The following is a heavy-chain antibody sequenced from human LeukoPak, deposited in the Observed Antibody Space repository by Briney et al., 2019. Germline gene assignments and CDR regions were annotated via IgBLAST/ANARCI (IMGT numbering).Heavy chain of an antibody. Sequence: SETLSLTCTVSGGSISSYYWSWIRQPPGKGLEWIGYIYYGGSTNYNPSLKSRVTISVDTSKNQFSLKLSSVTAADTAVYYCARGGGRIAAAGTGKYYYYYGMDVWGQGTTVTVSS. V-gene: IGHV4-59*01. CDR3: ARGGGRIAAAGTGKYYYYYGMDV. J-gene: IGHJ6*02. D-gene: IGHD6-13*01. CDR1: GGSISSYY. CDR2: IYYGGST.